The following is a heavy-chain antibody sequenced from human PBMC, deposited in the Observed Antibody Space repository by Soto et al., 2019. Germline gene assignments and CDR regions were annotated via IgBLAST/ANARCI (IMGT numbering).Heavy chain of an antibody. J-gene: IGHJ4*02. V-gene: IGHV4-34*01. CDR1: GGSFSGYY. CDR2: INHSGST. CDR3: ARGLRGRSYFDY. D-gene: IGHD3-16*01. Sequence: QVQLQQWGAGLLKPSETLSLTCAVYGGSFSGYYWSWIRQPPGKGLEWIGEINHSGSTNYNPSLKSRVTISVDTSKNQFSLKLSSVTDADTAVYYCARGLRGRSYFDYWGQGTLVTVSS.